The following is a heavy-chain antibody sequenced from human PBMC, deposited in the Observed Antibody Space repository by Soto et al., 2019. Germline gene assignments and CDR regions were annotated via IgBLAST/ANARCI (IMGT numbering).Heavy chain of an antibody. V-gene: IGHV4-39*01. CDR1: GGSISSSSYY. J-gene: IGHJ6*02. CDR2: IYYSGST. CDR3: ASTSVYYGMDV. Sequence: SETLSLTCTVSGGSISSSSYYWGWIRQPPGKGLEWIGSIYYSGSTYYNPSLKSRVTISVDTSKNQFSLKLSSVTAADTAVYYCASTSVYYGMDVWGQGTTVTVS.